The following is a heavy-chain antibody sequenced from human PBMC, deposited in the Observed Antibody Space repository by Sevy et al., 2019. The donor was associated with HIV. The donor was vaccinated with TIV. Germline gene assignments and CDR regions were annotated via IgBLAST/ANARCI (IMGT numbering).Heavy chain of an antibody. V-gene: IGHV4-31*03. CDR3: ASANAYLTSDAFDI. D-gene: IGHD1-26*01. Sequence: SETLSLTCTVSDGSISSLNYYWSWIRQHPGKGLEWIGYIYYSERTNYNPSLKSRVIISVDTSKNQFSLRLSSVTAAETAVYYCASANAYLTSDAFDIWGQGTMVTVSS. J-gene: IGHJ3*02. CDR2: IYYSERT. CDR1: DGSISSLNYY.